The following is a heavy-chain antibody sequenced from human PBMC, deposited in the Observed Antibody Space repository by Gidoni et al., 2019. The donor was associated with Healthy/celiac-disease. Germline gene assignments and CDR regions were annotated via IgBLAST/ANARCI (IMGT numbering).Heavy chain of an antibody. CDR2: ISSSSSYI. J-gene: IGHJ3*02. D-gene: IGHD3-3*01. CDR3: ARDLSSLEWLIGKENDAFDI. Sequence: EVQLVESGGGLVKPGGSLRLSCAASGFTSSGNTLNWVRQAPGKGMEWVSSISSSSSYIYYADSVKGRFTISRDNAKNSLYLQMNSLRAEDTAVYYCARDLSSLEWLIGKENDAFDIWGQGTMVTVSS. CDR1: GFTSSGNT. V-gene: IGHV3-21*01.